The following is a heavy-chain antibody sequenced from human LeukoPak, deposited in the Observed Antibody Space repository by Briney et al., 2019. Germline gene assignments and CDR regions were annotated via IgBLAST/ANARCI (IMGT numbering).Heavy chain of an antibody. CDR3: AKDVHDFWSGYPMDV. D-gene: IGHD3-3*01. J-gene: IGHJ6*02. CDR1: GFTFSSYG. CDR2: ISFDGNNK. V-gene: IGHV3-30*18. Sequence: GRSLRLSCAASGFTFSSYGIPWVRQAPGKGLEWVAVISFDGNNKYYADSVKGRFTISRDSSKNTLYLQMNSLRAEDTAVYYCAKDVHDFWSGYPMDVWGQGTTVTVSS.